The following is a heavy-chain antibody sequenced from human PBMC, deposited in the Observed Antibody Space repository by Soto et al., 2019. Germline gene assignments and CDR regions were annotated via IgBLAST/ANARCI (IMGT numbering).Heavy chain of an antibody. CDR3: ARGTQYYDFWSGYYTGGHFDY. Sequence: PSETLSLTCAVYGGSFSGCYWSWIRQPPGKGLEWIGEINHSGSTNYNPSLKSRVTISVDTSKNQFSLKLSSVTAADTAVYYCARGTQYYDFWSGYYTGGHFDYWGQGTLVTVSS. D-gene: IGHD3-3*01. J-gene: IGHJ4*02. V-gene: IGHV4-34*01. CDR1: GGSFSGCY. CDR2: INHSGST.